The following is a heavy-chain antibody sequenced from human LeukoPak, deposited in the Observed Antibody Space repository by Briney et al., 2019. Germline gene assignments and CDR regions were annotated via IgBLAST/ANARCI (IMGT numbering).Heavy chain of an antibody. J-gene: IGHJ6*03. CDR1: GGTFSSYA. V-gene: IGHV1-69*05. Sequence: SVKVSCKASGGTFSSYAISWVRQAPGQVLEWMGGIIPIFGTANYAQKFQGRVTITTDESTSTAYMELSSLRSEDTAVYYCARGSRSPFYYYYYMDVWGKGTTVTVSS. CDR2: IIPIFGTA. CDR3: ARGSRSPFYYYYYMDV.